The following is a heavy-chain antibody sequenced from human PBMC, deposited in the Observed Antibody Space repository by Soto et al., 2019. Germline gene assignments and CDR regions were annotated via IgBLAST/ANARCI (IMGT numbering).Heavy chain of an antibody. CDR2: IADSDSYT. D-gene: IGHD6-13*01. J-gene: IGHJ5*02. CDR1: GYSLTSYW. V-gene: IGHV5-10-1*01. Sequence: VESLTFWCKDSGYSLTSYWIIWVLQMPGKGLEWMGRIADSDSYTNYSPSFQGHVTISSDKSISTAYLQWSSLKASDTAMYYCARVSYSSSWYDNWFDPWGQGTMVTVSS. CDR3: ARVSYSSSWYDNWFDP.